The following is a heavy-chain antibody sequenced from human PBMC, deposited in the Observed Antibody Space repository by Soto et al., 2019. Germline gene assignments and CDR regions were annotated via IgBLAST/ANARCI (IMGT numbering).Heavy chain of an antibody. Sequence: ASVKVSCKTSGYIFSNYDINWVRQAPGQGLEWMGWISGYNGNTNSARKLQGRVTLTTDTSTTTAYMELKSLRSDDTAVYYCARDGEGFDYWGQGTLVTVSS. J-gene: IGHJ4*02. CDR1: GYIFSNYD. CDR2: ISGYNGNT. D-gene: IGHD3-10*01. V-gene: IGHV1-18*01. CDR3: ARDGEGFDY.